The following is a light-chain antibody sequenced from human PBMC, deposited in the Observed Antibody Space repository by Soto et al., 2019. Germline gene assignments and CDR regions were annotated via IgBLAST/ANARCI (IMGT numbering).Light chain of an antibody. CDR1: QSVSSSY. V-gene: IGKV3-20*01. Sequence: EIVLTQSPGTLSLSPGERVTLSCRASQSVSSSYLAWYQQKPGQAPRLLMYGASSRTTGTPDRFSGSGSGTDFTLTISRLEPEDLAVYYCQQYGSSPRTFGQGTKVEIK. CDR3: QQYGSSPRT. J-gene: IGKJ1*01. CDR2: GAS.